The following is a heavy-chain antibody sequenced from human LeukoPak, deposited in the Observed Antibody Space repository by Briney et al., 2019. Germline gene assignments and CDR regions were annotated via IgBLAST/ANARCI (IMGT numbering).Heavy chain of an antibody. CDR1: GGSISSYY. V-gene: IGHV4-59*01. J-gene: IGHJ4*02. CDR2: IYYSGST. CDR3: ARRGYSSRFDY. D-gene: IGHD6-13*01. Sequence: SETLSLACTVSGGSISSYYWSWIRQPPGKGLEWIGYIYYSGSTNYNPSLKSRVTISVDTSKNQFSLKLSSVTAADTAVYYWARRGYSSRFDYWGQGTLVTVSS.